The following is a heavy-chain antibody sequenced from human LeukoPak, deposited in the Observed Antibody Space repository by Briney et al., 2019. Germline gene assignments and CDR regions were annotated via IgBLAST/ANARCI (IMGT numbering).Heavy chain of an antibody. CDR1: GVSISSSNSY. J-gene: IGHJ4*02. Sequence: SETLSLTCTVSGVSISSSNSYWTWIRQPPGKGLEWIGEINHSGSTNYNPSLKSRVTISADTSRNHFSLNLSSVTAADTAVYYCARGRSGSSSGWPKRYYFDYWGQGTLVTVSS. D-gene: IGHD6-19*01. V-gene: IGHV4-39*02. CDR2: INHSGST. CDR3: ARGRSGSSSGWPKRYYFDY.